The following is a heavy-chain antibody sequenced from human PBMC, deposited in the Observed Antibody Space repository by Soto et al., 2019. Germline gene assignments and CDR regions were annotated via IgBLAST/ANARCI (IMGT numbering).Heavy chain of an antibody. CDR1: GFTFSSYA. V-gene: IGHV3-23*01. CDR3: AKGSPYYDFWSGYRNFDY. CDR2: ISGSGGST. Sequence: GGSLRLSCAASGFTFSSYAMSWVRQAPGKGLEWVSAISGSGGSTYYADSVKGRFTISRDNSKNTLYLQMNSLRAEDTAVYYCAKGSPYYDFWSGYRNFDYWGQGTLVTVSS. D-gene: IGHD3-3*01. J-gene: IGHJ4*02.